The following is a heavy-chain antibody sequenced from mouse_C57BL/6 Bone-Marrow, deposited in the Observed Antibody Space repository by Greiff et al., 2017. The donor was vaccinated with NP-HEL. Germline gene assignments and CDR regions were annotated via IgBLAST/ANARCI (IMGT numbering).Heavy chain of an antibody. CDR3: AEGNDYDGGVGYAMDY. J-gene: IGHJ4*01. D-gene: IGHD2-4*01. CDR1: GYTFTSYW. CDR2: INPSNGGT. V-gene: IGHV1-53*01. Sequence: VQLQQPGTELVKPGASVKLSCKASGYTFTSYWMHWVKQRPGQGLEWIGNINPSNGGTNYNEKFKSKATLTVDKSSSTAYMQSSSLTSEDSAVYYCAEGNDYDGGVGYAMDYWGQGTSVTVSS.